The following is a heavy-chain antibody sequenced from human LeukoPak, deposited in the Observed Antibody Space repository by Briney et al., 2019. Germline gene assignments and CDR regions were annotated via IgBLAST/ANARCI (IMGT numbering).Heavy chain of an antibody. Sequence: GGSLRLSCAASGFTFSSYWMHWVRHTPGKGLEWVSGLNWNGDITRYADSVKGRFTISRDNAKNSVYLQMDSLSAEDTAFYYCARGYGAGNYRRPFYGMDVWGQGTTVTVSS. D-gene: IGHD3-10*01. CDR3: ARGYGAGNYRRPFYGMDV. CDR2: LNWNGDIT. CDR1: GFTFSSYW. V-gene: IGHV3-20*04. J-gene: IGHJ6*02.